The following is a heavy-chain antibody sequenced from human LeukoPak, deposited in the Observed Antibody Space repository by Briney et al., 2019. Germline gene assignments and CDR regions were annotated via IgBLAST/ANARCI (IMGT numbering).Heavy chain of an antibody. CDR2: ISAHTGNT. CDR3: ARDMRRGRNSWFYDGLDI. CDR1: GYTFTDHG. D-gene: IGHD6-13*01. V-gene: IGHV1-18*01. J-gene: IGHJ3*02. Sequence: ASVNVSCKTSGYTFTDHGVNWVRQAPGQGLEWMGWISAHTGNTNYAQKFQGRVTLTTDTSTNTAYMELRSLRSDDTAVYFCARDMRRGRNSWFYDGLDIWGQGTTVTISS.